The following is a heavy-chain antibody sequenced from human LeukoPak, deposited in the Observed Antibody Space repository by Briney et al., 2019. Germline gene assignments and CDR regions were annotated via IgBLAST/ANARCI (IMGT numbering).Heavy chain of an antibody. CDR2: INPNSGGT. J-gene: IGHJ4*02. V-gene: IGHV1-2*02. Sequence: ASVKVSCKASGYTFTGYYMHWVRQAPGQGLEWMGWINPNSGGTNYAQKFQGRVTMTRDTPISTAYMELSRLRSDDTAVYYCARLFRDSGSYRPFDYWGQGTLVTVSS. CDR1: GYTFTGYY. D-gene: IGHD1-26*01. CDR3: ARLFRDSGSYRPFDY.